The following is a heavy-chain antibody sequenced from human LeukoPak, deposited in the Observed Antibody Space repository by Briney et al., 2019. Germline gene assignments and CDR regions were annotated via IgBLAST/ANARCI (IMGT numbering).Heavy chain of an antibody. D-gene: IGHD3-16*01. J-gene: IGHJ6*04. CDR3: AKGRGGWSWDV. V-gene: IGHV3-23*01. CDR1: GFTVSSNY. CDR2: ISGSGGST. Sequence: GGSLRLSCAASGFTVSSNYMSWVRQAPGKGLEWVSGISGSGGSTYYADSVKGRFSISRDNSQNTLCLQMNSLRAEDTAVYYCAKGRGGWSWDVWGKGPTVTISS.